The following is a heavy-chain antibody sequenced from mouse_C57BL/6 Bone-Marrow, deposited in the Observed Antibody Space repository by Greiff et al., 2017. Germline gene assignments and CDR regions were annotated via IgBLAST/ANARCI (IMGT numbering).Heavy chain of an antibody. Sequence: VKLQQPGAELVKPGASVKLSCKASGYTFTSYWMHLVKQRPGQGLEWIGMIHPTSGSTNYNEKFKSKATLTVDKSSSTAYMQLSSLTSEDSAVXYCARRCDGLDYWGQGTTLTVSS. CDR2: IHPTSGST. V-gene: IGHV1-64*01. J-gene: IGHJ2*01. D-gene: IGHD2-3*01. CDR1: GYTFTSYW. CDR3: ARRCDGLDY.